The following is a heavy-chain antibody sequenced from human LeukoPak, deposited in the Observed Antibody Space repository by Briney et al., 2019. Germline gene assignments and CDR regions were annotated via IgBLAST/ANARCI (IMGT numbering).Heavy chain of an antibody. Sequence: SETLSLTCTVSGGSISSYYWSWIRQPPGKGLEWIGYIYYSGSTNYNPSLKSRVTISVDTSKNQFSLKLSSVTAADTAVYYCAREAGGCSGYDYYFDYWGQGTLVTVSS. CDR1: GGSISSYY. V-gene: IGHV4-59*13. J-gene: IGHJ4*02. CDR3: AREAGGCSGYDYYFDY. CDR2: IYYSGST. D-gene: IGHD5-12*01.